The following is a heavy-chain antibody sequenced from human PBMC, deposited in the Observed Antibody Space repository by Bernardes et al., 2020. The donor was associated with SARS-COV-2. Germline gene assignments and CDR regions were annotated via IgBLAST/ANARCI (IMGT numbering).Heavy chain of an antibody. D-gene: IGHD3-3*01. CDR1: GFTFSTYG. Sequence: GGSLRLSCAASGFTFSTYGMHWVRQAPGKGLEWVAFISHDGHNKYHADSVKGRFTISRDNSKNTLYLQMNSLRAEDTAVYYCAKDRGVDFWSVYGMDVWGQGTTVTVSS. J-gene: IGHJ6*02. CDR2: ISHDGHNK. V-gene: IGHV3-30*18. CDR3: AKDRGVDFWSVYGMDV.